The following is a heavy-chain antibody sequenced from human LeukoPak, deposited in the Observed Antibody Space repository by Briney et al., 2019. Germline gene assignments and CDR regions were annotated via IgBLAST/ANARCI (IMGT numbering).Heavy chain of an antibody. CDR2: IYYSGST. CDR3: ARVILGYYFDY. J-gene: IGHJ4*02. V-gene: IGHV4-39*01. Sequence: SETLSLTCTVSGGSISSSSYYWGWIRQPPGKGLEWIGSIYYSGSTYYNPSLKSRVTISVDTSKNQFSLKLSSVTAADTAVYYCARVILGYYFDYWGQGTLVTVSS. D-gene: IGHD3-10*01. CDR1: GGSISSSSYY.